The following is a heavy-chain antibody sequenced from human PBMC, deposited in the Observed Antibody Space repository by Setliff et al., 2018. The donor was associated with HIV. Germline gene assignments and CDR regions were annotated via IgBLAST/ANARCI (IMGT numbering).Heavy chain of an antibody. CDR1: GGTFSSYA. CDR2: IIPILGIA. D-gene: IGHD5-18*01. J-gene: IGHJ6*02. V-gene: IGHV1-69*10. CDR3: ASPVDTAMKNYYYGMDV. Sequence: GASVKVSCKASGGTFSSYAISWVRQAPGQGLEWMGGIIPILGIANYAQKFQGRVTITADESTSTAYMELSSLRSEDTAVYYCASPVDTAMKNYYYGMDVWGQGTTVTVSS.